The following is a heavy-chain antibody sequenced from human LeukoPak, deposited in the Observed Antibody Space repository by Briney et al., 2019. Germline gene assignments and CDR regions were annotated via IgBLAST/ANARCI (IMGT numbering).Heavy chain of an antibody. J-gene: IGHJ4*02. D-gene: IGHD3-9*01. Sequence: ASVKVSCKASGYTFTNYAMHWVRQAPGQRLEWMGWINAGNGNTKYSQKFQGRVTITRDTSASTAYMELSSLRSEDTAVYYCARGYFDWLLRDTEFDYWGQGTLVTVSS. CDR1: GYTFTNYA. CDR3: ARGYFDWLLRDTEFDY. CDR2: INAGNGNT. V-gene: IGHV1-3*01.